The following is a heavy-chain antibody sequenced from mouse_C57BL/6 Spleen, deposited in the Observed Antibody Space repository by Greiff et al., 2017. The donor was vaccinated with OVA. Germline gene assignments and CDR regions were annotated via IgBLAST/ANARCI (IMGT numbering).Heavy chain of an antibody. CDR1: GFTFSDYG. CDR3: AGVYDGYYVPWFAY. Sequence: DVMLVESGGGLVKPGGSLKLSCAASGFTFSDYGMHWVRQAPEKGLEWVAYISSGSSTIYYADTVKGRFTISRDNAKNTLFLQMTSLRSEDTAMYYCAGVYDGYYVPWFAYWGQGTLVTVSA. V-gene: IGHV5-17*01. D-gene: IGHD2-3*01. CDR2: ISSGSSTI. J-gene: IGHJ3*01.